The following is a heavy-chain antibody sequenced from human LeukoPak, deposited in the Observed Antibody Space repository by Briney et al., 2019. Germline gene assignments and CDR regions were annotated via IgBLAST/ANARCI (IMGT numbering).Heavy chain of an antibody. V-gene: IGHV3-30*04. Sequence: GGSLRLSCAASGFTFSSYAMHWVRQAPGKGLEWVAVISYDGSNKYYADSVKGRFTISRDNAKNSLYLQMNSLRAEDTAVYYCARVAGYCTNGVCFPPRDFDYWGQGTLVTVSS. CDR1: GFTFSSYA. CDR3: ARVAGYCTNGVCFPPRDFDY. D-gene: IGHD2-8*01. J-gene: IGHJ4*02. CDR2: ISYDGSNK.